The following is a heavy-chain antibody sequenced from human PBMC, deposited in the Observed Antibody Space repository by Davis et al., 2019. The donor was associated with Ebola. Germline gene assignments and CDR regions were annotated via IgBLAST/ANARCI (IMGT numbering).Heavy chain of an antibody. J-gene: IGHJ4*02. CDR1: GFTFSNYA. D-gene: IGHD3-10*01. CDR2: ISGSGANT. CDR3: AKLRGVRIVGTTALIDS. V-gene: IGHV3-23*01. Sequence: GESLKISCSASGFTFSNYAMTWVRQAPGKGLEWVSPISGSGANTYYADSVRGRFTISRDNSNNTLYLQMNSLRVEDTALYYCAKLRGVRIVGTTALIDSWGPGILVTVSA.